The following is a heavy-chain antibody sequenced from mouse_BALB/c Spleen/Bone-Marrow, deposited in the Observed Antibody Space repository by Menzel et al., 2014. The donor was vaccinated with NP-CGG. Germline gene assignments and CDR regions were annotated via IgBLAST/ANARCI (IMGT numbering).Heavy chain of an antibody. V-gene: IGHV1S41*01. CDR3: ARGDPVAY. Sequence: DLVKPGASVKLSCKASGYTFTSYWINWIKQRPGQGLEWIGRIAPGSGSTYYNGMFKGKATLTVDTSSSTAYIQLSSLSSEDSAVYFCARGDPVAYWGQGTLVTVSA. CDR2: IAPGSGST. CDR1: GYTFTSYW. J-gene: IGHJ3*01.